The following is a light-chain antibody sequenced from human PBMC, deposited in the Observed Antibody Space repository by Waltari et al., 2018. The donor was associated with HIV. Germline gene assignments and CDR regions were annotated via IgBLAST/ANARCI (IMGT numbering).Light chain of an antibody. Sequence: QSALTQPASVSGSPGQSISISCTGTSNDVGAYDYVSWYQQSPGKVPKLLIYDVYNRPSRISNRFSGSKSGNTASLTISGLQAEDESDYYCASFTSGRLNFFGSGTKVTVL. J-gene: IGLJ1*01. CDR2: DVY. V-gene: IGLV2-14*01. CDR3: ASFTSGRLNF. CDR1: SNDVGAYDY.